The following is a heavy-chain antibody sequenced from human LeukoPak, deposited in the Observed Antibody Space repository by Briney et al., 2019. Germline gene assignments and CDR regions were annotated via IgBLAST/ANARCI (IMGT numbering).Heavy chain of an antibody. J-gene: IGHJ4*02. V-gene: IGHV3-43*02. Sequence: GGSLRLSCAASGFTFDDYAMHWVRQAPGKGLEWVSLISGDGGSTYYSDSVKGRFTISRENNKNSLYLQMNSLRAEDTALYYCAKIGAVAGTAFDYWGQGTLVTVSS. CDR3: AKIGAVAGTAFDY. CDR1: GFTFDDYA. CDR2: ISGDGGST. D-gene: IGHD6-19*01.